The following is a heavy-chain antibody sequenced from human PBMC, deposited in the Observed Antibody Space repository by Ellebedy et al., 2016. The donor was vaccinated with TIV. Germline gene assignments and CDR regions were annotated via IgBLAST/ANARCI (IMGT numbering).Heavy chain of an antibody. Sequence: GGSLRLSCAASGFTFSSFAMHWVRQAPGKGLEWLSVIGGGGDITYHADSVKGRFTITRDNSKNTLYLQMDRVRAEDTAVYYCAKGTSSGFNYDRVGCEYWGRGTLVTVSS. CDR1: GFTFSSFA. V-gene: IGHV3-23*01. J-gene: IGHJ4*02. CDR3: AKGTSSGFNYDRVGCEY. CDR2: IGGGGDIT. D-gene: IGHD3-22*01.